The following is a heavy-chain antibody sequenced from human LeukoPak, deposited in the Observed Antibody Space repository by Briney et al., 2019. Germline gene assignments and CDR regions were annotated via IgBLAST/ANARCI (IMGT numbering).Heavy chain of an antibody. CDR2: IYYSGST. J-gene: IGHJ4*02. Sequence: SETLSLTCTVSGGSISSGDYYWSWIRQPPGKGLEWIGYIYYSGSTYYNPSLKSRVTISVDTSKNQFSLKLSSVTAADTAVYYYARGPDDSSGYYPYWGQGTLVTVSS. D-gene: IGHD3-22*01. CDR1: GGSISSGDYY. V-gene: IGHV4-30-4*08. CDR3: ARGPDDSSGYYPY.